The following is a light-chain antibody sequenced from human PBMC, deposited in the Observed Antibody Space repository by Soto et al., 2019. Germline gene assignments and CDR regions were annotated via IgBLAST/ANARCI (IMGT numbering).Light chain of an antibody. V-gene: IGLV2-18*01. J-gene: IGLJ2*01. CDR2: DVT. CDR3: SLYTSSSTFVV. CDR1: SSDVGSYNR. Sequence: QSVLTQAPSVSGSPGQSVTISCTGTSSDVGSYNRVSWYQQPPGTAPKLIIYDVTNRPSGVPDRFSGSKSGNTASLTISGLQADDEADYYCSLYTSSSTFVVFGGGTKLTVL.